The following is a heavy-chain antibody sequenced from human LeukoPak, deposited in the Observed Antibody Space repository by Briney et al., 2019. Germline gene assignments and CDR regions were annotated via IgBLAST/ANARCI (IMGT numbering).Heavy chain of an antibody. V-gene: IGHV1-8*03. D-gene: IGHD3-10*01. J-gene: IGHJ4*02. Sequence: ASVKVSCKASGYTFTSSDINWVRQATGQGLEWMAWMNPDSGDTGYAQKFQGRVTFTRNTSISSAYMELSSLTSADTAVYYCARVETYYGSGSFIDYWGQGTLVTVSS. CDR1: GYTFTSSD. CDR2: MNPDSGDT. CDR3: ARVETYYGSGSFIDY.